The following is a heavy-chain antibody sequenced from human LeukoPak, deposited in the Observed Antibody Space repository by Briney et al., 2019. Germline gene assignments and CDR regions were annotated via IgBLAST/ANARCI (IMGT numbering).Heavy chain of an antibody. D-gene: IGHD3-22*01. CDR2: IYTSGST. CDR1: GGSISSGSYY. Sequence: PSETPSLTCTVSGGSISSGSYYWSWIRQPAGKGLEWIGRIYTSGSTNYNPSLKSRVTISVDKSKNQFSLKLSSVTAADTAVYYCARAGYYYDSSGYYYFDYWGQGTLVTVSS. CDR3: ARAGYYYDSSGYYYFDY. J-gene: IGHJ4*02. V-gene: IGHV4-61*02.